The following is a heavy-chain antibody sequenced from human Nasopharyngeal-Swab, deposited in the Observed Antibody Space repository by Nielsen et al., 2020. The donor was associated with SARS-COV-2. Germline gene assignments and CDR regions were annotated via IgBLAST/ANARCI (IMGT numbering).Heavy chain of an antibody. Sequence: SLKISCAASGFTFDDYAMHWVRQAPGKGLEWVSGISWNSGSIGYADSVKGRFTISRDNSKNSLYLQMNSLRAEDTALYYCAKDYDSSGYDSAFDIWSQGTMVTVSS. CDR2: ISWNSGSI. CDR1: GFTFDDYA. J-gene: IGHJ3*02. D-gene: IGHD3-22*01. CDR3: AKDYDSSGYDSAFDI. V-gene: IGHV3-9*01.